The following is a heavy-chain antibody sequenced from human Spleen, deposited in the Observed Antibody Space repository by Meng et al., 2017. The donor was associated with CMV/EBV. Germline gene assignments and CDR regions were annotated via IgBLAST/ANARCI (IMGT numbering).Heavy chain of an antibody. CDR2: VYPGDSDT. V-gene: IGHV5-51*01. CDR3: ARHADYFDASGSPLDY. D-gene: IGHD3-22*01. J-gene: IGHJ4*02. CDR1: GYTFTSYW. Sequence: GESLKISCKTSGYTFTSYWIAWVRQMPGKGLEWMGIVYPGDSDTRYSPSFQGQVTISADKSINTTYLQWSSLKASDTAIYYCARHADYFDASGSPLDYWGQGTLVTVSS.